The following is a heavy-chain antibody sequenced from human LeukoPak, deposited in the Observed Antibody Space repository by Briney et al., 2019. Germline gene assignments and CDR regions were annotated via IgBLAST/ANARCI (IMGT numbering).Heavy chain of an antibody. CDR1: GYTFTIYG. CDR3: ARVSRGIQLWTYYYYGMDV. J-gene: IGHJ6*02. CDR2: ISAYNGNT. Sequence: GASVKVSFTASGYTFTIYGISWGRQAPGQGLEWVGWISAYNGNTNYAQKLQGRVTMTTDTSTSTAYMELRSLRPDDTAVYYCARVSRGIQLWTYYYYGMDVWGQGTTVTVSS. D-gene: IGHD5-18*01. V-gene: IGHV1-18*01.